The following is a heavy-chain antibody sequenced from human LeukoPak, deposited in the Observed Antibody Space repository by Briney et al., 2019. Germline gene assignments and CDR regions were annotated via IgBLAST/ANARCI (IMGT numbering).Heavy chain of an antibody. D-gene: IGHD3-10*01. CDR2: IRYDGSNK. Sequence: GGSLRLSCAASGFTFSSYGMHWVRQAPGKGLEWVAFIRYDGSNKYFADSVKGRFTISRDNSKNTLYLQMNGLRAEDTAFYYCARGFGRFGHRFGYLGQGTLVIVSS. CDR3: ARGFGRFGHRFGY. V-gene: IGHV3-30*02. CDR1: GFTFSSYG. J-gene: IGHJ4*02.